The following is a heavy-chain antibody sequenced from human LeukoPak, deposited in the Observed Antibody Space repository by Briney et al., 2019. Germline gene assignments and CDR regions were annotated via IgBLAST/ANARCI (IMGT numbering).Heavy chain of an antibody. Sequence: GGSLRLSCAASGFTFRDYYMSWSRQAPGKGLEWVSYISSSGSTIYYADSVKGRFTISRDNAKNSLYLQMNSLRAEDTAVYYCARDRRGGKDFDYWGQGTLVTVSS. D-gene: IGHD1-26*01. CDR3: ARDRRGGKDFDY. J-gene: IGHJ4*02. CDR2: ISSSGSTI. V-gene: IGHV3-11*04. CDR1: GFTFRDYY.